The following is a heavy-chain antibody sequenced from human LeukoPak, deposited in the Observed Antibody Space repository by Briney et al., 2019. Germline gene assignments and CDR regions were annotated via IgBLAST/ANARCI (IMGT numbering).Heavy chain of an antibody. CDR1: GYTFTGYY. J-gene: IGHJ4*02. V-gene: IGHV1-2*02. D-gene: IGHD2-15*01. CDR3: ARGIPRVVVVVAATNLSFDY. Sequence: ASVKVSCKASGYTFTGYYMHWVRQAPGQGLEWMGWINPNSGGTNYAQKFQGRVTMTRDTSISTACMELSRLRSDDTAVYYCARGIPRVVVVVAATNLSFDYWGQGTLVTVSS. CDR2: INPNSGGT.